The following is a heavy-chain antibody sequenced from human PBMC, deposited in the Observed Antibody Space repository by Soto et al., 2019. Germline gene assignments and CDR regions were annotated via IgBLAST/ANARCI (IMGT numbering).Heavy chain of an antibody. V-gene: IGHV1-69*06. J-gene: IGHJ5*02. CDR1: GGPFISYA. D-gene: IGHD2-21*02. CDR2: IIPIFGTA. CDR3: ARDGKYCGGDCFLNWFDP. Sequence: SVKVSYKASGGPFISYAISWVRQAPGQGLEWMGGIIPIFGTANYAQKFQGRVTITADKSTSTAYMELSSLRSEDTAVYYCARDGKYCGGDCFLNWFDPWGQGTLVTAPQ.